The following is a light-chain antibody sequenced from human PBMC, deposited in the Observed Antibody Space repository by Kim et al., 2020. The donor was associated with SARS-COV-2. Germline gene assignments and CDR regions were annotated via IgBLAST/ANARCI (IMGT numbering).Light chain of an antibody. CDR2: AAS. Sequence: SASVGDRVTITGRASQSISSYLNWYQQKPGKAPKLLIYAASSLQSGVPSRFSGSGSRTDFTLTISSLQPEDVATYYCQQSYSTPYTFGQGTKLEIK. CDR1: QSISSY. CDR3: QQSYSTPYT. V-gene: IGKV1-39*01. J-gene: IGKJ2*01.